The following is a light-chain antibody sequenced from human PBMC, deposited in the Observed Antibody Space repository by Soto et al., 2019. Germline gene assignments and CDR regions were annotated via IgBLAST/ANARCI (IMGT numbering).Light chain of an antibody. CDR2: GAS. V-gene: IGKV3-15*01. CDR1: QSVSSN. CDR3: QQYNNWPRWT. Sequence: EIVMTQSPATLSVSPGERATLSCRASQSVSSNFAWYQQKPGQAPRLLIYGASTRATGIPARFSGSGSGTEFTLTISRLQFEDFAVYYCQQYNNWPRWTFGQGTKVEIK. J-gene: IGKJ1*01.